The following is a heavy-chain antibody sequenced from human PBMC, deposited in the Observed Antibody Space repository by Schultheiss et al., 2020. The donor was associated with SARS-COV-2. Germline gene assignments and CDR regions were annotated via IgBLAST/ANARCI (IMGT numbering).Heavy chain of an antibody. CDR2: IYYSGST. CDR1: GGSISSYY. J-gene: IGHJ4*02. D-gene: IGHD6-6*01. Sequence: SETLSLTCTVSGGSISSYYWSWIRQPPGKGLEWIGYIYYSGSTNYNPSLKSRVTISVDTSKNQFSLKLSSVTAADTAVYYCARVTSSSATTIFDYWGQGTLVTVAS. CDR3: ARVTSSSATTIFDY. V-gene: IGHV4-59*01.